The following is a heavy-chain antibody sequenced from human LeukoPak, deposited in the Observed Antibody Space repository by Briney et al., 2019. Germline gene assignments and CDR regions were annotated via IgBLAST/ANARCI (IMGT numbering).Heavy chain of an antibody. D-gene: IGHD3-10*01. CDR1: GFTFSSYS. V-gene: IGHV3-30*02. CDR2: IQYDGSNE. J-gene: IGHJ4*02. Sequence: GGSPRLSCAASGFTFSSYSMNWVRQAPGKGLEWVAYIQYDGSNEQYADSVKGRFSISRDSSKNILYLQMNSLRAEDTAVYYCAKDRKVRGVIITLYYFDYWGQGTLVTVSS. CDR3: AKDRKVRGVIITLYYFDY.